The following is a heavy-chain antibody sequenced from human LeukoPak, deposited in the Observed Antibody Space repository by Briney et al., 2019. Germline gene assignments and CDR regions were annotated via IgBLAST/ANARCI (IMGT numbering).Heavy chain of an antibody. V-gene: IGHV4-59*01. J-gene: IGHJ4*02. Sequence: PSETLSLTCTVSGGSISSYYWSWIRQPPGKGLEWIGYIYYSGSTNYNPSLKSRVTISVDTSKNQFSLKLSSVTAADTAVYYCARGSIFGVVMYYFDYWGQGTLATVSS. D-gene: IGHD3-3*01. CDR2: IYYSGST. CDR3: ARGSIFGVVMYYFDY. CDR1: GGSISSYY.